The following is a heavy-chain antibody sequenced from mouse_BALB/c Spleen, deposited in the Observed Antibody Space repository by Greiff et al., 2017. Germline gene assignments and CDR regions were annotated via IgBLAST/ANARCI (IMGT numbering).Heavy chain of an antibody. CDR2: IWSGGST. CDR3: ARNWRGYDYDVWFAY. D-gene: IGHD2-4*01. CDR1: GFSLNSYG. J-gene: IGHJ3*01. V-gene: IGHV2-2*02. Sequence: QVQLKESGPGLVQPSQSLSNTCTVSGFSLNSYGVHWGRQSPGKGLEWLGVIWSGGSTDYNAAFISRLSISKDNSKSQVFFKMNSLQANDTAIYYCARNWRGYDYDVWFAYWGQGTLVTVSA.